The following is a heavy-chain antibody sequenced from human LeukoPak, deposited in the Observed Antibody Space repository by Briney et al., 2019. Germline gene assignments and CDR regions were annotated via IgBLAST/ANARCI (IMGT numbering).Heavy chain of an antibody. Sequence: SETLSLTCTVSGGSISSNYWNWIRQPPGKGLEWIGYIYYSGTTSYNASLKSRVTISVDTSKNQFSLNLNSVTAADTAVYYCARGLRVGNTGYYFDYWGQGTLVTVSS. J-gene: IGHJ4*02. CDR1: GGSISSNY. D-gene: IGHD1-26*01. CDR3: ARGLRVGNTGYYFDY. V-gene: IGHV4-59*01. CDR2: IYYSGTT.